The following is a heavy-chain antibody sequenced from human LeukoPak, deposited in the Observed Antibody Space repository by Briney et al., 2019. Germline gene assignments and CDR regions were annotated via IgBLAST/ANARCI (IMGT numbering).Heavy chain of an antibody. CDR2: ISTGSSTI. CDR1: GFTFSTYS. V-gene: IGHV3-48*02. CDR3: SRVAEIQLWLRSAFDY. D-gene: IGHD5-18*01. J-gene: IGHJ4*02. Sequence: GGSLRLSCAASGFTFSTYSMNWVRQAPGKGLEWVSFISTGSSTIYYADSVKGRFTISRDNAKNSLYLQMNSLRDEDTAVYYCSRVAEIQLWLRSAFDYWGQGTLVTVSS.